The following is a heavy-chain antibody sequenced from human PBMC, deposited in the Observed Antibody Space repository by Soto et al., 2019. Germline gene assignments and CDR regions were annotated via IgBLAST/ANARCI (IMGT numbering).Heavy chain of an antibody. V-gene: IGHV4-30-4*01. J-gene: IGHJ5*02. CDR3: ARASTGELWVYANWFDP. D-gene: IGHD3-16*01. CDR1: GGSISSGDYY. Sequence: QVQLQESGPGLVKPSQTLSLTCTVSGGSISSGDYYWSWIRQPPGKGLEWIWFIYYSGGTYYKPSLKSRVTISVDTSKNKFSLNLSSVTAADTAVYYCARASTGELWVYANWFDPWGPGTLVTVSS. CDR2: IYYSGGT.